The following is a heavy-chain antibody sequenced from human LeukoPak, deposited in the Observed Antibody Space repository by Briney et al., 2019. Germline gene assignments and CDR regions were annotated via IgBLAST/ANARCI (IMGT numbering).Heavy chain of an antibody. CDR3: AKGLIFGVVTYFDY. CDR2: ISSSSSYI. Sequence: GGSLRLSCAASGFTFSSYSMNWVRQAPGKGLEWVSSISSSSSYIYYADSVKGRFTISRDNSKNTLYLQMNSLRAEDTAVYYCAKGLIFGVVTYFDYWGQGTLVTVSS. CDR1: GFTFSSYS. V-gene: IGHV3-21*04. J-gene: IGHJ4*02. D-gene: IGHD3-3*01.